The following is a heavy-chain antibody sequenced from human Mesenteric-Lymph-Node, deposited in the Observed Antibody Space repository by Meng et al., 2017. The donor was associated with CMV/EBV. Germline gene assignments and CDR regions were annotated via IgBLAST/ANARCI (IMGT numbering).Heavy chain of an antibody. CDR1: GFTFANYE. J-gene: IGHJ3*02. D-gene: IGHD3/OR15-3a*01. CDR3: AREGLSLDAFDM. V-gene: IGHV3-48*03. Sequence: GESLKISCTASGFTFANYEMNWVRQAPGKGLEWIAYISTSGSTIYYADSVKGRFTISRDNAKNSLYLQMNSLSAEDTAVYYCAREGLSLDAFDMWGQGTMVTVSS. CDR2: ISTSGSTI.